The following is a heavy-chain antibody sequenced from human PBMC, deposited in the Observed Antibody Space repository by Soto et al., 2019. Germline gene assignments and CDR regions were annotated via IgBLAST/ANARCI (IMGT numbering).Heavy chain of an antibody. J-gene: IGHJ4*02. CDR3: ARESSPSYCIGGSCYGGAGYFDY. Sequence: QVQLVQSGAEVKKPGSSVKVSCKASGGTFSSYTISWVRQDPGQGLEWMGRIIPILGIANYAQKVQGRVTITEDKSTGTAYMELSSLRSEDTAVYYCARESSPSYCIGGSCYGGAGYFDYWVQGTLVTVSS. CDR2: IIPILGIA. V-gene: IGHV1-69*08. D-gene: IGHD2-15*01. CDR1: GGTFSSYT.